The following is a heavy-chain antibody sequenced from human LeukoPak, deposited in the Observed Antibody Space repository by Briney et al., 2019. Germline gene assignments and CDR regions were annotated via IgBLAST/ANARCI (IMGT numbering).Heavy chain of an antibody. CDR3: ARHEYGVSFGVYYMHV. J-gene: IGHJ6*03. CDR2: IYPADSNT. V-gene: IGHV5-51*01. Sequence: EYLKIPCKGSGYSFTSYWIGWVRQMPGKGLEWMGIIYPADSNTRYSPSFQGQVTISADKSISTAYLQWSSLKTSDTAMYYCARHEYGVSFGVYYMHVWAKGTTVTVSS. CDR1: GYSFTSYW. D-gene: IGHD4-17*01.